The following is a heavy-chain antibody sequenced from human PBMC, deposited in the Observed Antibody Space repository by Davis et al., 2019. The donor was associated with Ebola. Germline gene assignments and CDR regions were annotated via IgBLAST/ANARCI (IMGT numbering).Heavy chain of an antibody. CDR1: GFTFSSFA. D-gene: IGHD6-6*01. Sequence: GGSLRLSCAPSGFTFSSFAMAWVRQAPGKGLEWVSSISSSGSHIYYADSVKGRFTISRDNAKNSLHLQVNSLSAEDTAVYFCARILYSSYYFDSWGQGTLVTVSS. CDR3: ARILYSSYYFDS. CDR2: ISSSGSHI. J-gene: IGHJ4*02. V-gene: IGHV3-21*01.